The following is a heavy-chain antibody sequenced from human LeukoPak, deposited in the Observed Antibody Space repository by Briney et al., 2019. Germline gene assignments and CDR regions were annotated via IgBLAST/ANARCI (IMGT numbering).Heavy chain of an antibody. Sequence: SETLSLTCTVSGGSISSYYWSWIRQPPGKGLEWIGYIYYSGSTNYNPSLKSRVTISVDTSKNQFSLKLSSVTAADTAVYYCARGPITGTPGYLDYWGQGTLVTVSS. CDR2: IYYSGST. CDR3: ARGPITGTPGYLDY. D-gene: IGHD1-20*01. CDR1: GGSISSYY. V-gene: IGHV4-59*01. J-gene: IGHJ4*02.